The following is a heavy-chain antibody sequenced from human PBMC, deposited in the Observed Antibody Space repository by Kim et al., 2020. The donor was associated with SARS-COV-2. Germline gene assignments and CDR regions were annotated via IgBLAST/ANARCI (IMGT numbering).Heavy chain of an antibody. Sequence: GTMTPYADPVQGRFTISRDNAKSALYLQLNSLRAEDTAVYYCVRGIGDSWGQGTLVTVSS. D-gene: IGHD1-26*01. CDR2: GTMT. CDR3: VRGIGDS. J-gene: IGHJ4*02. V-gene: IGHV3-74*01.